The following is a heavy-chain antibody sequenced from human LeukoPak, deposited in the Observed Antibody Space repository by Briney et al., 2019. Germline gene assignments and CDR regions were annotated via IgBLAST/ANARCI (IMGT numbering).Heavy chain of an antibody. CDR3: ARDPLVYM. J-gene: IGHJ4*02. V-gene: IGHV3-9*01. D-gene: IGHD2-2*02. CDR2: LSWNSGSI. Sequence: PGRSLRLSCAASGFTFDDYAMHWVRQAPGKGLEWVSGLSWNSGSIGYADSVKGRFTISRDNAKNTVYLQMNSLRVEDTAVYYCARDPLVYMWGQGSLVTVSS. CDR1: GFTFDDYA.